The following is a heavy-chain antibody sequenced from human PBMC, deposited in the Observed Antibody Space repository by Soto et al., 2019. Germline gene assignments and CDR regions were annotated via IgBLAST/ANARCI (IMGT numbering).Heavy chain of an antibody. J-gene: IGHJ4*02. CDR2: IYHTGST. V-gene: IGHV4-30-4*01. Sequence: SETLSLTCNHSGDSISIGDYYWSWIRQPPGQGLWWIGHIYHTGSTYCNASLKSRVSISIDTCKNQFSLKLSSMHATDTAVSWCVALPGVRRALGGWDCWSEGTPGT. CDR1: GDSISIGDYY. CDR3: VALPGVRRALGGWDC. D-gene: IGHD3-3*01.